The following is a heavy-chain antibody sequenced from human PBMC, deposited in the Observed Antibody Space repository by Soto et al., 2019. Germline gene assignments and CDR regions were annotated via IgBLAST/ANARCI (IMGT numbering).Heavy chain of an antibody. CDR2: INANVSDI. D-gene: IGHD3-16*01. J-gene: IGHJ4*02. Sequence: GASLKISCKVSGFNFTTFSIAWVRQVPWKGLEWMGIINANVSDIRYSPSFQAQVTISADRSVSTASLHWSSLKASDTAIYYCASHRGYYFDSWGQGTLVTVSS. CDR1: GFNFTTFS. V-gene: IGHV5-51*01. CDR3: ASHRGYYFDS.